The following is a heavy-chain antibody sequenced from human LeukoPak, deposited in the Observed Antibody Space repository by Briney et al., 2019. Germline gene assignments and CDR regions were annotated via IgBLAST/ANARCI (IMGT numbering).Heavy chain of an antibody. Sequence: GGSLRLSCAASGFTVSSNYMSWVRQAPGKGLEWASVIYSGGSTYYADSVKGRFTISRDNSKNTLYLQMNSLRAEDTAVYYCARDAGLGGGPYFDYWGQGTLVTVSS. J-gene: IGHJ4*02. CDR2: IYSGGST. D-gene: IGHD1-26*01. CDR1: GFTVSSNY. V-gene: IGHV3-66*02. CDR3: ARDAGLGGGPYFDY.